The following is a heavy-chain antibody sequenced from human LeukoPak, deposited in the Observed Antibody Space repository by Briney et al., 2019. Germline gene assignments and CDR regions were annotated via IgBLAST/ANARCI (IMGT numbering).Heavy chain of an antibody. CDR3: ARDRSGSLVAFDF. Sequence: GASVSVSCKASGYAFNKYGIGWLRQAPGQKLEWMGWSSTYNGDRKSAQKFQGRLTMTPDPPTSTAYMQLRSLRSDDTAMYYCARDRSGSLVAFDFWGPGTMVTVSS. V-gene: IGHV1-18*01. D-gene: IGHD3-10*01. CDR1: GYAFNKYG. CDR2: SSTYNGDR. J-gene: IGHJ3*01.